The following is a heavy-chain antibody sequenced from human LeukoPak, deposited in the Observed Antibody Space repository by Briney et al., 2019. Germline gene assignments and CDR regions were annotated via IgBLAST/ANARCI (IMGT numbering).Heavy chain of an antibody. D-gene: IGHD6-19*01. CDR1: GGSLSSSPYY. V-gene: IGHV4-39*01. CDR3: ARHASVDGNWPRPLDY. CDR2: IYYSGST. J-gene: IGHJ4*02. Sequence: SETLSLTCTVHGGSLSSSPYYWGWIRHPQGKGLDWIVNIYYSGSTYYNPSLKTRVTISVDTSKNQFSLKLTSVTAADTAVYYCARHASVDGNWPRPLDYWGQGSLVTVSS.